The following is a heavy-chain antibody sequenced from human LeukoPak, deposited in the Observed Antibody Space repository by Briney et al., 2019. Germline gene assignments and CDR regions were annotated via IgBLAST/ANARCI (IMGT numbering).Heavy chain of an antibody. D-gene: IGHD3-10*01. CDR2: MWDDGSSK. Sequence: GGALRLSCAASGFTFSSCGMHCFGQATGKGLEGVSVMWDDGSSKYYADSVKVRFTISRDNSKNTLYLQMNSLRAEAPAVYYCARDRGTWFDPWGQGTLVTVS. CDR3: ARDRGTWFDP. CDR1: GFTFSSCG. J-gene: IGHJ5*02. V-gene: IGHV3-33*01.